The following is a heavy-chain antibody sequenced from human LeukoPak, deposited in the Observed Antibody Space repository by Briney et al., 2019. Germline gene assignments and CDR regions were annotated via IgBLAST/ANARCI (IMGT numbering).Heavy chain of an antibody. V-gene: IGHV3-64D*06. Sequence: PGGSLRLSCSASGFTFSSYAMHWVRHAPGKGLEYVSAISSNGGSTYYADSVKGRFTISRDNSKNTLYLQMSSLRAEDTAVYYCVKDLLAVAGTSNYWGQGTLVTVSS. CDR3: VKDLLAVAGTSNY. D-gene: IGHD6-19*01. J-gene: IGHJ4*02. CDR1: GFTFSSYA. CDR2: ISSNGGST.